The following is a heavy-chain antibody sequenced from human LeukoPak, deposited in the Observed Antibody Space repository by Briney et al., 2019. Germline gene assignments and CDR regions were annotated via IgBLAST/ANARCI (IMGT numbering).Heavy chain of an antibody. CDR1: GFTFSNAW. D-gene: IGHD4-17*01. V-gene: IGHV3-15*07. CDR3: TTESPKDYGDYY. J-gene: IGHJ4*02. Sequence: RGSLRLSCAASGFTFSNAWMNWVRQAPGKGLEWVGRIKSKTDGGTTDYAAPVKGRFTISRDDSKNTLYLQMNSLKTEDTAVYYCTTESPKDYGDYYWGQGTLVTVSS. CDR2: IKSKTDGGTT.